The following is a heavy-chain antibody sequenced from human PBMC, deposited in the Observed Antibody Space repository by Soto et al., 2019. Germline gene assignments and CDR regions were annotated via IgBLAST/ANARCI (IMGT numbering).Heavy chain of an antibody. CDR1: GFNFTSSA. CDR3: AAALHYYGDYVVFYFDY. Sequence: SVKVSCKASGFNFTSSAVQWVRQARGQRLELIGWIVVGSGNTNYAQKFQERVTITRDMSTSTAYMELSSLRSEDTAVYYCAAALHYYGDYVVFYFDYWG. V-gene: IGHV1-58*01. D-gene: IGHD4-17*01. CDR2: IVVGSGNT. J-gene: IGHJ4*01.